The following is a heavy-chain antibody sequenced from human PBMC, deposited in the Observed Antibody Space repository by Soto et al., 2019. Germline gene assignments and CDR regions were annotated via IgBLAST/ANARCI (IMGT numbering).Heavy chain of an antibody. Sequence: EVQLVESGGGLVKPGGSLRLSCAASGFTFSSYSMNWVRQAPGKGLEWVSSISSSSSYIYYADSVKGRFTISRDNAKNALYLKMNSLRAEDTAVYYWASLGRGDWELLFGMDVWGQGTTVTVSS. CDR3: ASLGRGDWELLFGMDV. CDR2: ISSSSSYI. J-gene: IGHJ6*02. D-gene: IGHD1-26*01. CDR1: GFTFSSYS. V-gene: IGHV3-21*01.